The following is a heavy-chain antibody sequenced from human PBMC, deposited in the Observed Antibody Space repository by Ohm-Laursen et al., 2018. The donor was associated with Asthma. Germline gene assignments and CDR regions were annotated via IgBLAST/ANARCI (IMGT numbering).Heavy chain of an antibody. Sequence: GSLRLSCAASGFTFSHAWMTWIRQAPGKGLEWISYISASAGTMYYADSVKGRFTISRDNAKKSLFLHMSSLRAEDTAVYYCARGRSGGCYWGPCDFNSPLDVWGQGTTVIVSS. D-gene: IGHD2-15*01. J-gene: IGHJ6*02. CDR2: ISASAGTM. CDR1: GFTFSHAW. V-gene: IGHV3-11*01. CDR3: ARGRSGGCYWGPCDFNSPLDV.